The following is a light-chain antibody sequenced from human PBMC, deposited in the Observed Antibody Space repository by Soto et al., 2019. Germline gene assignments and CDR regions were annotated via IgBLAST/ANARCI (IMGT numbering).Light chain of an antibody. CDR3: QHRSHGPPGAT. CDR1: QSVSTY. Sequence: EVVLTQSPATLSLSPGERATLSCRASQSVSTYLAWYQHKPGQAPRLLIYDASIRATGTPARFSGCGSGTDFTLTLSSLAPEDLAVYYFQHRSHGPPGATCGRGPKVQIK. CDR2: DAS. V-gene: IGKV3-11*01. J-gene: IGKJ4*01.